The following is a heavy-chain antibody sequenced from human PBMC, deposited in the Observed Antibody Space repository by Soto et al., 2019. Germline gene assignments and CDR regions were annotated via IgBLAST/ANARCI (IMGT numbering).Heavy chain of an antibody. CDR3: ARPRSGSYRLDYYGMDV. V-gene: IGHV5-51*01. D-gene: IGHD3-10*01. J-gene: IGHJ6*02. Sequence: GESLKISCKGSGYSFTSYWIAWVRQMPGKGLEWMGIIYPGDSDARYSPSFQGQVTMSADKSVSTAYLQWSSLKASDTAMYYCARPRSGSYRLDYYGMDVWGQGTTVTVSS. CDR2: IYPGDSDA. CDR1: GYSFTSYW.